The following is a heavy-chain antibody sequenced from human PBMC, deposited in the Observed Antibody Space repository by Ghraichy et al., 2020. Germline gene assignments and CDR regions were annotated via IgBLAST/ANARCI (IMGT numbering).Heavy chain of an antibody. V-gene: IGHV4-39*01. J-gene: IGHJ5*02. CDR1: GGSISSSNYY. Sequence: SETLSLTCTVSGGSISSSNYYWGWIRQPPGKGLEWIGSIYDSGSTYYNPSLKSRVTISVDTSKNHFSLKLSSVTAADTAVYYCARTGSTIFGVIIKGYNWFDPWGQGILVTVSS. D-gene: IGHD3-3*01. CDR2: IYDSGST. CDR3: ARTGSTIFGVIIKGYNWFDP.